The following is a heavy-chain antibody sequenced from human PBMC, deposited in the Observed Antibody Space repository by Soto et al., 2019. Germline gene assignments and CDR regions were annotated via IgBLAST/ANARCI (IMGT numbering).Heavy chain of an antibody. Sequence: QVQLVESGGGVVQPGRSLRLSCAASGFTFSSYAMHWVRQAPGKGLAWVAVISYDGSNKYYADSVKGRFTISRDNSKNTLYLQMNSLRAEDTAVYYCAREEQQLVWYYFDYWGQGTLVTVSS. CDR1: GFTFSSYA. CDR2: ISYDGSNK. J-gene: IGHJ4*02. CDR3: AREEQQLVWYYFDY. D-gene: IGHD6-13*01. V-gene: IGHV3-30-3*01.